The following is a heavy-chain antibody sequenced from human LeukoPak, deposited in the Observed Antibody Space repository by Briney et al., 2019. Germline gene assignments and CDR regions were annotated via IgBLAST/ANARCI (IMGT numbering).Heavy chain of an antibody. CDR3: ARDYSPRMPPSGAFDI. J-gene: IGHJ3*02. CDR2: IWYDGSNK. Sequence: PGGSLRLSCAASGFTFSNYGMHWVRQAPGKGLEWVAVIWYDGSNKYYAESVKGRFTISRDNSKNTLYLQMNSLRAEDTAVYYCARDYSPRMPPSGAFDIWGQGTMVTVSS. CDR1: GFTFSNYG. D-gene: IGHD1-26*01. V-gene: IGHV3-33*01.